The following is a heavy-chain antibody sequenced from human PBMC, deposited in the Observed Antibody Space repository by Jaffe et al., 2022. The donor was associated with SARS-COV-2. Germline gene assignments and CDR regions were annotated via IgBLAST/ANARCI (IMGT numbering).Heavy chain of an antibody. CDR1: GFTFGDYA. J-gene: IGHJ3*02. CDR3: TRDLAFDI. V-gene: IGHV3-49*04. Sequence: EVQLVESGGGLVQPGRSLRLSCTASGFTFGDYAMSWVRQAPGKGLEWVGFIRSKAYGGTTEYAASVKGRFTISRDDSKSIAYLQMNSLKTEDTAVYYCTRDLAFDIWGQGTMVTVSS. CDR2: IRSKAYGGTT.